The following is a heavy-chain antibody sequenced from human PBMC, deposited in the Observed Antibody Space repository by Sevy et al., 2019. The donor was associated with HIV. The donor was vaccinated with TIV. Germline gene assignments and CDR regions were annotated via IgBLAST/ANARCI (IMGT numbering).Heavy chain of an antibody. CDR2: IRSKTYGGTT. CDR3: STEGSEGTVVQPDAFDF. CDR1: GFTFGDYA. Sequence: GGSLRLSCTASGFTFGDYAMSWFRQAPGKGLEWVGFIRSKTYGGTTEYAASMKGRFTISRDDSKSIAYLQMHSLKTEDTAVYYCSTEGSEGTVVQPDAFDFWGQGTMVTVSS. J-gene: IGHJ3*01. D-gene: IGHD2-15*01. V-gene: IGHV3-49*03.